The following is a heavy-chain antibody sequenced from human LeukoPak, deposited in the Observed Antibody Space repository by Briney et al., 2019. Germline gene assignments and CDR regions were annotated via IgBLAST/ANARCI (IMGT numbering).Heavy chain of an antibody. D-gene: IGHD4-11*01. CDR3: AAFPGHSGKTTFDY. J-gene: IGHJ4*02. CDR1: GFTFTSSA. Sequence: SVKVSCKASGFTFTSSAMQWVRQARGQRLEWIGWIVVGSGNTNYAQKFQGGVTITRDMSTSTAYMELSSLRSEDTAVYYCAAFPGHSGKTTFDYWGQGTLVTVSS. CDR2: IVVGSGNT. V-gene: IGHV1-58*02.